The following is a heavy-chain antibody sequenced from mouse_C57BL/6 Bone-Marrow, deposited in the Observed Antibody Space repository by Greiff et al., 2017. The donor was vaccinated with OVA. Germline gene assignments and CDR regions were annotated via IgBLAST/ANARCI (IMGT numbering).Heavy chain of an antibody. CDR3: ARDHDYDRFAY. V-gene: IGHV5-4*01. CDR1: GFTFSSYA. Sequence: EVQGVESGGGLVKPGGSLKLSCAASGFTFSSYAMSWVRQTPEKRLEWVATISDGGSYTYYPDNVKGRFTISRDNAKNNLYLQMSHLKSEDTAMYYCARDHDYDRFAYWGQGTLVTVSA. J-gene: IGHJ3*01. CDR2: ISDGGSYT. D-gene: IGHD2-4*01.